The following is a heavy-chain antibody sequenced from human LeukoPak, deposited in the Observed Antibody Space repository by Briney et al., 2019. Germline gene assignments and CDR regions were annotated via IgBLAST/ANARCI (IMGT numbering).Heavy chain of an antibody. J-gene: IGHJ4*02. CDR1: GFTFSSYA. CDR3: AKEMYYYDSSGYYYERFDY. V-gene: IGHV3-23*01. D-gene: IGHD3-22*01. CDR2: ISGSGDST. Sequence: GGSLRLSCAGSGFTFSSYAMSWVRQAPGKGLEWVSGISGSGDSTYFADSVKGRFIISRDNSKNTLYLQMNSLRAEDTAVYYCAKEMYYYDSSGYYYERFDYWGQGTLVTVSS.